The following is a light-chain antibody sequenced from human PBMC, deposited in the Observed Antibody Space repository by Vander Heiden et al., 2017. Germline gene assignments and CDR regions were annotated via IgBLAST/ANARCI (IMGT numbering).Light chain of an antibody. CDR3: QVWDSSSDHWV. V-gene: IGLV3-21*04. CDR2: YDS. Sequence: SYVLTQPPSVSVAPGKTARITCGGNNIGSKSVPWYQQKPGQAPVLVIYYDSDRPSGIPERFSGSNSGNTANLTISRVEAGDEADYYCQVWDSSSDHWVFGGGTKLTVL. CDR1: NIGSKS. J-gene: IGLJ3*02.